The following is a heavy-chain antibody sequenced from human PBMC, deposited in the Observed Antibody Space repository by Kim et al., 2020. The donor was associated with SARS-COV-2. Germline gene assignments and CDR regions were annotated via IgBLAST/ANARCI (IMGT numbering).Heavy chain of an antibody. J-gene: IGHJ6*02. CDR2: ISGSGGST. CDR3: AKEKRISVVVIWDHFYYYGMDV. V-gene: IGHV3-23*01. Sequence: GGSLRLSCAASGFTFSSYAMSWVRQAPGKGLEWVSAISGSGGSTYYADSVKGRFTISRDNSKNTLYLQMNSLRAEDTAVYYCAKEKRISVVVIWDHFYYYGMDVWGQGTTVTVSS. CDR1: GFTFSSYA. D-gene: IGHD3-22*01.